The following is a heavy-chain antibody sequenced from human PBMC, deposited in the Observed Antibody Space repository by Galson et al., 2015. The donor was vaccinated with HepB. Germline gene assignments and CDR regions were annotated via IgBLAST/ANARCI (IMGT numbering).Heavy chain of an antibody. D-gene: IGHD6-19*01. CDR3: ARGPGGQWFDN. Sequence: SLRLSCAASGFSVSNYYMSWVRQAPGKGLEWVSAIYRGGSTYYAESVKGQFTISRDNSKNTVYVQMNSLRGEDTAVYYCARGPGGQWFDNWGQGTLVTVSS. CDR2: IYRGGST. V-gene: IGHV3-53*01. J-gene: IGHJ4*02. CDR1: GFSVSNYY.